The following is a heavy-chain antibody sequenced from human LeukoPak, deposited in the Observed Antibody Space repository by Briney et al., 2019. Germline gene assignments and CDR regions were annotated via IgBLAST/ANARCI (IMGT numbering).Heavy chain of an antibody. J-gene: IGHJ4*02. Sequence: ASETLSLTCTVSGDSISTYYWTWIRQPPGRGLEWTGYIDYSGTTNYNPPLKSRVTMSVVTSKNQFSLKLSSVTAADTAVYYCARHGGSWTFDYWGQGILVTVSS. D-gene: IGHD1-26*01. CDR1: GDSISTYY. CDR2: IDYSGTT. CDR3: ARHGGSWTFDY. V-gene: IGHV4-59*08.